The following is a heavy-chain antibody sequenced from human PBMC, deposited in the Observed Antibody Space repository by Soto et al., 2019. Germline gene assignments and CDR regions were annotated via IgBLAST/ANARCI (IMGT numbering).Heavy chain of an antibody. D-gene: IGHD3-10*01. J-gene: IGHJ5*01. CDR2: ISSGSSYI. V-gene: IGHV3-21*01. CDR3: ARDFLSGGAYLDS. CDR1: GVTFSIYT. Sequence: PGGSLKVSSAASGVTFSIYTMNWVRHAPGKGLEWISSISSGSSYIYYAGSVKGRFTISRDNAKNSLFLQMNSLRADDTAVYYCARDFLSGGAYLDSWAQGTKVTVSS.